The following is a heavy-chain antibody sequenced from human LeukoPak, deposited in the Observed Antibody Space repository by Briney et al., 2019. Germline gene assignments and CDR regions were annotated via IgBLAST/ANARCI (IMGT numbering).Heavy chain of an antibody. CDR3: ARDIVVVPAYYFDY. V-gene: IGHV3-23*01. Sequence: PRGSLRLSCAASGFTFSSYAMSWVRQAPGKGLEWVSAISGSGGSTYYADSVKGPFTISRDNSKNTLYLRMNSLRAEDTAVYYCARDIVVVPAYYFDYWGQGTLVTVSS. CDR2: ISGSGGST. CDR1: GFTFSSYA. D-gene: IGHD2-2*01. J-gene: IGHJ4*02.